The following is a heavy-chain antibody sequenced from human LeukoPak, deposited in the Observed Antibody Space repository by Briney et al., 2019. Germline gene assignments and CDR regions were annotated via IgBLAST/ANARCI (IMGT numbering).Heavy chain of an antibody. CDR2: IYYSGST. D-gene: IGHD2-2*01. CDR1: GGSISSYY. V-gene: IGHV4-59*12. CDR3: ARDHCSSTSCHEDYYYYGMDV. Sequence: SETLSLTCTVSGGSISSYYWSWIRQPPGKGLEWIGYIYYSGSTNYNPSLKSRVTISVDTSKNQFSLKLSSVTAADTAVYYCARDHCSSTSCHEDYYYYGMDVWGKGTTVTVSS. J-gene: IGHJ6*04.